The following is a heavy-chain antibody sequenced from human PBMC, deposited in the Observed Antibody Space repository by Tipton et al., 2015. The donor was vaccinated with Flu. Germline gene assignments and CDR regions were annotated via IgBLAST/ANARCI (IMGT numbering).Heavy chain of an antibody. D-gene: IGHD2-21*01. CDR2: ILSGGST. Sequence: SLRLSCAGSGFNVTNYYMSWVRQAPGKGLEWVSVILSGGSTYYAGSVKGRFTISRDISKNILYLQMKSLRVEDTAVYFCAREVVVSGTPYYFDFWGQGTLVTVSS. CDR3: AREVVVSGTPYYFDF. CDR1: GFNVTNYY. J-gene: IGHJ4*02. V-gene: IGHV3-66*01.